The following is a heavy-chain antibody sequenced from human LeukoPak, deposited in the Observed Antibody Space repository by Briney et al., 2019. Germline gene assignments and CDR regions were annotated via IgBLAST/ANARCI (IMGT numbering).Heavy chain of an antibody. D-gene: IGHD6-6*01. CDR2: ICYSGST. J-gene: IGHJ5*02. CDR3: ARDRASIAASRGFDP. CDR1: GGSISSYY. Sequence: TSETLSLTCTVSGGSISSYYWSWIRQPPGKGLEWIGYICYSGSTNYNPSLKSRVTISVDTSKNQFSLKLSSVTAADTAVYYCARDRASIAASRGFDPWGQGTLVTVSS. V-gene: IGHV4-59*01.